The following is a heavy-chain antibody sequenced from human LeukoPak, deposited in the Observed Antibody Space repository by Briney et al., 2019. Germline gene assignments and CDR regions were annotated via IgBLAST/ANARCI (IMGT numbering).Heavy chain of an antibody. Sequence: QPGRSLRLSCAASGFTFSSYGMHWVRQAPGKGLEWVAVISYDGSNKYYADSVKGRFTISRDNSKNTLYPQMNSLRAEDTAVYYCAKEPIAAAGTGYFDYWGQGTLVTVSS. CDR3: AKEPIAAAGTGYFDY. CDR1: GFTFSSYG. J-gene: IGHJ4*02. V-gene: IGHV3-30*18. D-gene: IGHD6-13*01. CDR2: ISYDGSNK.